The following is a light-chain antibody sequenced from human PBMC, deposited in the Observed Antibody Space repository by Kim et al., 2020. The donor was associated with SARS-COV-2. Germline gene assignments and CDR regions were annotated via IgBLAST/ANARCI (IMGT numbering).Light chain of an antibody. CDR3: QAWDSSTVV. Sequence: SVSPGQTASITCSGDKLGDKYAFWYQQKPGQSPVLVIYQDSKRPSGIPERFSGSNSGNTATLTISGTQAMDEAYYYCQAWDSSTVVFGGGTKLTVL. V-gene: IGLV3-1*01. CDR2: QDS. CDR1: KLGDKY. J-gene: IGLJ2*01.